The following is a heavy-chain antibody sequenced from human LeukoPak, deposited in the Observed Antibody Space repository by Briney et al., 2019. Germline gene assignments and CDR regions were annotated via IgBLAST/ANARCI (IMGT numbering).Heavy chain of an antibody. CDR3: ATVSMVRGVESDY. CDR1: GGSISSSTYH. J-gene: IGHJ4*02. CDR2: IYYSGST. Sequence: SETLSLTCTVSGGSISSSTYHWGWIPQPPGKGLEWIGSIYYSGSTYYNPSLKSRVTISVDTSKNQFSLKLSSVTAPDTAVYYCATVSMVRGVESDYWGQGTLVTVSS. D-gene: IGHD3-10*01. V-gene: IGHV4-39*01.